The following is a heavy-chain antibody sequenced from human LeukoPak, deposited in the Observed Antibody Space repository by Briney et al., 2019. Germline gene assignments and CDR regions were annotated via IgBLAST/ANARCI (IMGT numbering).Heavy chain of an antibody. J-gene: IGHJ4*02. CDR3: ANLMGGAGTTRGY. CDR2: ISGSGDTT. Sequence: TGGSLRLSCAASGFTFSSYGMSWVRQAPGEGLECVSAISGSGDTTHYADSVKGRFTISRDNSKNTLYLQMNSLRAEDTAVYYCANLMGGAGTTRGYWGQGTLVTVSS. CDR1: GFTFSSYG. V-gene: IGHV3-23*01. D-gene: IGHD1/OR15-1a*01.